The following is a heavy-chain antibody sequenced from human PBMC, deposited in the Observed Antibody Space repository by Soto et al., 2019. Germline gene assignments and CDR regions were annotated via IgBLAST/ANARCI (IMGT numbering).Heavy chain of an antibody. CDR1: GFTFSSYT. CDR2: ISVNGGST. J-gene: IGHJ6*02. V-gene: IGHV3-64*01. CDR3: ARGLWGLPGSYYYYGLDV. Sequence: GGSLRLSCVVSGFTFSSYTMNWVRQAPGKGLEYVSSISVNGGSTHYASSVKGRFTISRDNSKNTLSLQMGSLRAEDMAVYYCARGLWGLPGSYYYYGLDVWGQGTTVTVSS. D-gene: IGHD1-26*01.